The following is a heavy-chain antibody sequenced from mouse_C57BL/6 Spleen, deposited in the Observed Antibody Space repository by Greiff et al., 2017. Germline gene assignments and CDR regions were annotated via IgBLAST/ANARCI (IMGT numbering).Heavy chain of an antibody. V-gene: IGHV3-1*01. CDR1: GYSITSGYD. D-gene: IGHD2-4*01. Sequence: VQLKESGPGMVKPSQSLSLTCTVTGYSITSGYDWHWIRHFPGNKLEWMGYISYSGSTNYNPSLKSRISITHDTSKNHFFLKLNSVTTEDTATYYCARERSYDYDAGYFDYWGQGTTLTVSS. CDR3: ARERSYDYDAGYFDY. CDR2: ISYSGST. J-gene: IGHJ2*01.